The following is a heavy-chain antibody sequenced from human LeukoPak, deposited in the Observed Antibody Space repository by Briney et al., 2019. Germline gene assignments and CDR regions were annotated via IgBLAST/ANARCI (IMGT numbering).Heavy chain of an antibody. J-gene: IGHJ4*02. D-gene: IGHD1-20*01. CDR1: GFTFSNYY. Sequence: GGSLRLSCAASGFTFSNYYVHWVLQPPGKGLVSVPRINSDGGDTGYVDSVKGRFTISRDNAKNTVYLQMNSLRAEDTAVYYCATFGFNWNLGYWGQGTLVTVSS. CDR3: ATFGFNWNLGY. V-gene: IGHV3-74*01. CDR2: INSDGGDT.